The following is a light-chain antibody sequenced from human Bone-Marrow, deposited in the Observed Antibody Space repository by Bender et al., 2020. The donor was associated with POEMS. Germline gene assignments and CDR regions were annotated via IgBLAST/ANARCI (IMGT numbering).Light chain of an antibody. V-gene: IGLV1-44*01. CDR3: AVWDDSLNGWV. J-gene: IGLJ3*02. Sequence: QSVLTQPPSASGTPGQRVTISCSGGSSNIGAHAVNWYQHLPGTATKLLSYSSHRRPSEVPDRFPGSRSGTSASLAISGLQSEDEAEYYCAVWDDSLNGWVFGGGTKLTVL. CDR2: SSH. CDR1: SSNIGAHA.